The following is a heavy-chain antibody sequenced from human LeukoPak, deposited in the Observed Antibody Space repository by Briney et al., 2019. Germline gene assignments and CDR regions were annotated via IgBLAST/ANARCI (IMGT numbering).Heavy chain of an antibody. CDR2: INPNSGGT. Sequence: ASVKVSSKASGYTFTGYYMHWVRQAPGQGLEWMGWINPNSGGTNYAQKFQGRVTMTRDTSINAGYMELSRLRSDDTAVYYCARGSRYISSWFLPFDPWGQGTLVTVSS. J-gene: IGHJ5*02. D-gene: IGHD6-13*01. CDR3: ARGSRYISSWFLPFDP. CDR1: GYTFTGYY. V-gene: IGHV1-2*02.